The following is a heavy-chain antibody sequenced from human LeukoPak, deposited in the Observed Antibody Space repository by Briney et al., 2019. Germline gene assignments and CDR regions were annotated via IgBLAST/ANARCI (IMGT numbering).Heavy chain of an antibody. V-gene: IGHV3-23*01. CDR2: ISGSGGST. J-gene: IGHJ4*02. Sequence: GGSLRLSCAASGFTFSSYAMSWVRQAPGKGLEWVSAISGSGGSTYYADSVKGRFTISRDNSKNTLYLQMNSLRAEDTAVYYYAKGVTMIVVARAFDYWGQGTLVTVSS. CDR1: GFTFSSYA. D-gene: IGHD3-22*01. CDR3: AKGVTMIVVARAFDY.